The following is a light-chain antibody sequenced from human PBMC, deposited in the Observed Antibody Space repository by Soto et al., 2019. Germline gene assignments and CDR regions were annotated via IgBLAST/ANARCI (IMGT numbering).Light chain of an antibody. CDR3: AAGDDSLNGPV. CDR1: SSNIGSNT. V-gene: IGLV1-44*01. J-gene: IGLJ2*01. CDR2: SNN. Sequence: QSVLTQPPSASGTPGQRVTISCSGSSSNIGSNTVNWYQQLPGTAPKLLIYSNNQRPSGVPDRFSGSKSGTSASLAISGLQSEDEADYYCAAGDDSLNGPVFGGGTQLT.